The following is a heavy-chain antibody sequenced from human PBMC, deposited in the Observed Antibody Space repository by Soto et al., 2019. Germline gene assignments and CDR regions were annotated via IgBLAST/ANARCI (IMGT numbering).Heavy chain of an antibody. CDR2: VSPGGDVS. D-gene: IGHD1-7*01. J-gene: IGHJ3*01. V-gene: IGHV3-23*01. CDR3: VGRARTATTNWGAHDV. Sequence: EVQLLESGGCLVQPGGSLRLSCAASGFTFSSFVMNWVRQAPGKGLEWVSTVSPGGDVSHYTDSVKGRFTISRDNSRRKLHLQIDAMRDEDAAVYFCVGRARTATTNWGAHDVWGQETVVTVSS. CDR1: GFTFSSFV.